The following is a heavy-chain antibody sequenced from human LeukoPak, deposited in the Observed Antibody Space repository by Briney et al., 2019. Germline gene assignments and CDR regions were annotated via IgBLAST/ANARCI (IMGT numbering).Heavy chain of an antibody. V-gene: IGHV1-3*01. J-gene: IGHJ3*02. CDR3: ARGTLTAPRSAFDI. D-gene: IGHD1-14*01. CDR2: INAGNGNT. CDR1: GYTFTSYA. Sequence: ASVKVSCKASGYTFTSYAMHWVRQAPGQRLEWMGWINAGNGNTKYSQKFQGRVTITRDTSASTAYMELSRLRSDDTAVYYCARGTLTAPRSAFDIWGQGTMVTVSS.